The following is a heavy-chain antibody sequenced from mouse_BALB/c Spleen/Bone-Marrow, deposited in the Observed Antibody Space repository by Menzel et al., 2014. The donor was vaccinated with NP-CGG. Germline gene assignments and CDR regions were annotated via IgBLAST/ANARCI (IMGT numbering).Heavy chain of an antibody. CDR1: GYTFTSYW. CDR3: ARPRFAY. CDR2: ITPSTGYI. Sequence: VQLVESGAELAKPGASVKMSCKASGYTFTSYWMHWIKQRPGQGLEWIGYITPSTGYIEYNQKFKDKATLTADKSSSTAYTQLSSLTSEDSAVYYCARPRFAYWGQGTLVTVST. V-gene: IGHV1-7*01. J-gene: IGHJ3*01.